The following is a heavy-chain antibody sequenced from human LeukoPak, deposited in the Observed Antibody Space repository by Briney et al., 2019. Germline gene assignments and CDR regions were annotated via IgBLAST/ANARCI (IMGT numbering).Heavy chain of an antibody. V-gene: IGHV3-43*02. CDR3: AKESGKFDY. CDR2: MSADGGST. Sequence: GGSLRLSCVASGLNFDDSAMHWVRQAPGKGLEWVSLMSADGGSTFSADSVKGRFSISRDNSKNSLYLQMNSLRSEDTAMYYCAKESGKFDYWGQGTLVAVSS. J-gene: IGHJ4*02. CDR1: GLNFDDSA.